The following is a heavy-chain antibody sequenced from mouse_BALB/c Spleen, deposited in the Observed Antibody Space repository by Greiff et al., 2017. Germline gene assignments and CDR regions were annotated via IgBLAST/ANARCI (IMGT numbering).Heavy chain of an antibody. J-gene: IGHJ3*01. CDR3: ARGITTATGFAY. CDR2: IDPADGNT. V-gene: IGHV14-3*02. D-gene: IGHD1-2*01. Sequence: EVHLVESGAELVKPGASVKLSCTASGFNFKDTYMSWVKQRPEQGLEWIGRIDPADGNTKYDPNFQGKATIAADTSSNTAYLQLSSLTSEDTAVYYCARGITTATGFAYWGQGTLVTVSA. CDR1: GFNFKDTY.